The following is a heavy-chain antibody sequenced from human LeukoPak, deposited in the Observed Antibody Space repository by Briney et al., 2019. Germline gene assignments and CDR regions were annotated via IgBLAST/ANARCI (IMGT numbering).Heavy chain of an antibody. CDR3: AKEITMIVVVTYNWFDP. Sequence: GGSLRLSCAASGFTFSSYAMSWVRQAPGKGLEWVSAISGSGGSTYYADSVKGRFTISRDNSKNTLYLQMNSLRAEDTAVYYCAKEITMIVVVTYNWFDPWGQGTLVTVSS. V-gene: IGHV3-23*01. D-gene: IGHD3-22*01. J-gene: IGHJ5*02. CDR1: GFTFSSYA. CDR2: ISGSGGST.